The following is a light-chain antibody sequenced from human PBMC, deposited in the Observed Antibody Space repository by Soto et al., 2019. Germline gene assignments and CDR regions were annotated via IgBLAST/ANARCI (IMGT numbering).Light chain of an antibody. J-gene: IGLJ1*01. V-gene: IGLV2-14*01. Sequence: QSALTQPASVSGSLGQSITISCTGTSSDVGAYDYVSWYQQHPGKAPKLLIYEVTNRPSGVSNRFSGSKSGNTASLTSSGLQAEDEADYYCSSYTSISTYVFGSGTKLTVL. CDR2: EVT. CDR1: SSDVGAYDY. CDR3: SSYTSISTYV.